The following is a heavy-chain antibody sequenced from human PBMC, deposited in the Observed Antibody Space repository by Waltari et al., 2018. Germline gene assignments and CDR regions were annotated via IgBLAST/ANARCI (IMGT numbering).Heavy chain of an antibody. Sequence: QVQLVQSGAEVKKPGSSVKVSCKASGGTFSSYALSWVRQATGQGLEWMGGIIPIFGTANYAQKFQGRVTITADESTSTAYMELSSLRSEDTAVYYCARVVDYYDSSGYHWFDPWGQGTLVTVSS. D-gene: IGHD3-22*01. V-gene: IGHV1-69*12. CDR2: IIPIFGTA. CDR1: GGTFSSYA. CDR3: ARVVDYYDSSGYHWFDP. J-gene: IGHJ5*02.